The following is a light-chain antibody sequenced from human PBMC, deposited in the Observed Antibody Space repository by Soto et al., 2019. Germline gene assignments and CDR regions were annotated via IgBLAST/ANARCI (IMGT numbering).Light chain of an antibody. CDR2: GAS. CDR3: QQYKNWPRT. CDR1: QSVSSN. Sequence: EIVMTQSPATLSVSPGERATLSCRASQSVSSNLAWYQQKPGQAPRLLIYGASTRATGIPARFSGSGSGTEFTLTISSLQSEDFALYYCQQYKNWPRTFGPGTKVDIK. V-gene: IGKV3-15*01. J-gene: IGKJ3*01.